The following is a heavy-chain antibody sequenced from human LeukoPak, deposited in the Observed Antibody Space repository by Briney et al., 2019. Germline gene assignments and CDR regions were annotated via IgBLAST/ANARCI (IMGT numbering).Heavy chain of an antibody. Sequence: SVKVSCKVSGDTFSRYAISWVRQAPGQGLEWMGGIIPILPTPNYAQRFQGGVTISADESPSTAYMELISLRSEDTAVYYCARDTRSSLRGHYYYYMDVWGQGTTVIVSS. CDR2: IIPILPTP. V-gene: IGHV1-69*13. D-gene: IGHD3-10*01. CDR3: ARDTRSSLRGHYYYYMDV. CDR1: GDTFSRYA. J-gene: IGHJ6*02.